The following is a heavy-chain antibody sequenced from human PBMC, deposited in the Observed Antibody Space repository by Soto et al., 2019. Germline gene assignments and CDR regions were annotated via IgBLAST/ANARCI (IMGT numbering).Heavy chain of an antibody. J-gene: IGHJ4*02. CDR2: IYSGGST. D-gene: IGHD3-22*01. CDR3: ARDYYDSSGPSYFDY. Sequence: GGSLRLSCAASGFTVSSKYMSWVRQAPGKGLEWVSVIYSGGSTYYADSVKGRFTISRDNSKNTLYLQMNSLRAEDTAVYYCARDYYDSSGPSYFDYWGQGTLVTVS. V-gene: IGHV3-66*01. CDR1: GFTVSSKY.